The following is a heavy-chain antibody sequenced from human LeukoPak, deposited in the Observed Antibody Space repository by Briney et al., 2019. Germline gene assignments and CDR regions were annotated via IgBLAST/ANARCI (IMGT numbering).Heavy chain of an antibody. Sequence: GGSLRLSCAASGFTFSSYAMSWVRQAPGKGLEWVAAISGSGGSTYYADSVKGRFTISRDNCKKRVYLQMNSLRAEDTAVYYCAKGYYDYVWGSYYFDYWGQGTLVTVSS. J-gene: IGHJ4*02. CDR2: ISGSGGST. V-gene: IGHV3-23*01. CDR1: GFTFSSYA. D-gene: IGHD3-16*01. CDR3: AKGYYDYVWGSYYFDY.